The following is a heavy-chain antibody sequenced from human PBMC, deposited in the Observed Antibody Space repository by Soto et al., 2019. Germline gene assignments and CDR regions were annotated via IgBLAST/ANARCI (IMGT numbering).Heavy chain of an antibody. Sequence: SETLSLTCGVYGGSFVGYYWSWLRQPPGKALEWVGEIDHSGAINYSPSLKSRVTISLDTSKKQFSLTMISLPAAYTAIFYCARSPGYLYYYAMDFWGQGTTVTVSS. CDR3: ARSPGYLYYYAMDF. D-gene: IGHD1-1*01. J-gene: IGHJ6*02. CDR2: IDHSGAI. V-gene: IGHV4-34*01. CDR1: GGSFVGYY.